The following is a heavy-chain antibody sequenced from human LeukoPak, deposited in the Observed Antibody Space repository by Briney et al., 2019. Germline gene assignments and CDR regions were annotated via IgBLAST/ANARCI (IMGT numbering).Heavy chain of an antibody. V-gene: IGHV4-59*12. CDR1: GGSISSYY. CDR3: ARVGSGSAILRYFDL. Sequence: PSETLSLTCTVSGGSISSYYWSWIRQPPGKGLEWIGYIYYSGSTNYNPSLKSRVTISVDRSKNQFSLKLSSVTAADTAVYYCARVGSGSAILRYFDLWGRGTLVTVSS. D-gene: IGHD6-25*01. CDR2: IYYSGST. J-gene: IGHJ2*01.